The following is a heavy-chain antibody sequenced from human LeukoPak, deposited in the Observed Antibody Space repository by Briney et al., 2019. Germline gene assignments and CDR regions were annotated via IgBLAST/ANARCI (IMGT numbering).Heavy chain of an antibody. CDR2: TYYRSKWYN. CDR3: ARGVGDIVVVPAAMGRYYFDY. CDR1: GDSVSSNSAA. V-gene: IGHV6-1*01. D-gene: IGHD2-2*01. Sequence: SQTLSLTCAISGDSVSSNSAAWNWIRQSPSRGLEWLGRTYYRSKWYNDYAVSVKSRITINPDTSKNQFSLQLNSVTPEDTAVYYCARGVGDIVVVPAAMGRYYFDYWGQGTLVTVSS. J-gene: IGHJ4*02.